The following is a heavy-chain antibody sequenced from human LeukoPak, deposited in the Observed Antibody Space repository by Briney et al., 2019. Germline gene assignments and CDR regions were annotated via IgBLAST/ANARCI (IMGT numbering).Heavy chain of an antibody. CDR2: IYYSGST. V-gene: IGHV4-59*08. CDR1: GGSISSYY. Sequence: SETLSLTCTVSGGSISSYYWSWIRQPPGKGPEWIGYIYYSGSTNYNPSLKSRVTISVDTSKNQFSLKLSSVTAADTAVYYCARGGSVAVAASFDYWGQGTLVTVSS. D-gene: IGHD6-19*01. J-gene: IGHJ4*02. CDR3: ARGGSVAVAASFDY.